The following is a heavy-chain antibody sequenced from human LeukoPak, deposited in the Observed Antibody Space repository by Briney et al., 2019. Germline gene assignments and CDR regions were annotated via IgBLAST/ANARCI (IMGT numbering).Heavy chain of an antibody. CDR1: GGSISSYY. D-gene: IGHD3-9*01. J-gene: IGHJ4*02. CDR3: ARVSGDYFDTYYFDY. V-gene: IGHV4-59*01. Sequence: SETLSLTCTVSGGSISSYYWSWIRQPPGKGLEWIGYIYYSGSTNYNPSLKSRVTISVDTSKNQFSLKLSSVTAADPAVYYCARVSGDYFDTYYFDYWGQGTLVTVSS. CDR2: IYYSGST.